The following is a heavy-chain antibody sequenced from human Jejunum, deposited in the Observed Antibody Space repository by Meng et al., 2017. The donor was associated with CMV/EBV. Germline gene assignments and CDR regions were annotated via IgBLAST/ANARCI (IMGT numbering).Heavy chain of an antibody. D-gene: IGHD6-19*01. CDR2: IRNKAYGGAT. V-gene: IGHV3-49*04. J-gene: IGHJ4*02. Sequence: DYDAINWVRQAPGKGLEWVGFIRNKAYGGATEYAASVKGRFTISRGDSESIAYLQMDSLRTDDTAVYYCSIIDKSTTGWFLAYWGQGSLVTVSS. CDR3: SIIDKSTTGWFLAY. CDR1: DYDA.